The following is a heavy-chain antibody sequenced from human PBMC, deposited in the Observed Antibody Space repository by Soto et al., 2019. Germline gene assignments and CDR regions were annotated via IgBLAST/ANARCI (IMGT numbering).Heavy chain of an antibody. D-gene: IGHD1-26*01. J-gene: IGHJ6*03. CDR2: ISAYNGNT. CDR1: GYTFTNYG. Sequence: ASVKVSCKASGYTFTNYGISWVRQAPGQGLEWMGGISAYNGNTNYAQKFQDRVTMTTDTSTNTAYMELSSLRSEDTAVYYCATAMAAPATLPTSYYYMDVWGKGTTVTVSS. CDR3: ATAMAAPATLPTSYYYMDV. V-gene: IGHV1-18*01.